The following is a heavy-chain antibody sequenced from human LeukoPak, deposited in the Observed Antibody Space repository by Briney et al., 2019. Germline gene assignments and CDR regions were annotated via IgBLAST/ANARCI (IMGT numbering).Heavy chain of an antibody. CDR3: ARRVYSSSWFDY. CDR2: IYYSGST. D-gene: IGHD6-13*01. J-gene: IGHJ4*02. Sequence: SETLSLTCTVSGGSISSSSYYWGWIRQPPGKGLEWIGSIYYSGSTYYNLSLKSRVTISVDTSKNQFSLKLSSVTAADTAVYYCARRVYSSSWFDYWGQGTLVTVSS. V-gene: IGHV4-39*01. CDR1: GGSISSSSYY.